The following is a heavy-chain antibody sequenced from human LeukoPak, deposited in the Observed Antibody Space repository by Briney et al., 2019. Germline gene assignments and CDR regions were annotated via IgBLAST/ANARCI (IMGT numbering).Heavy chain of an antibody. J-gene: IGHJ4*02. CDR3: ARHYYDYVWGSYGIDY. CDR1: GYSFTSYW. D-gene: IGHD3-16*01. Sequence: GESLKISCKGSGYSFTSYWIGWVRQMPGKGLEWMGIIYPGDSDTRYSPSFQGQVTISADKSISTANLQWSSLKASDTAMYYCARHYYDYVWGSYGIDYWGQGTLVTVSS. CDR2: IYPGDSDT. V-gene: IGHV5-51*01.